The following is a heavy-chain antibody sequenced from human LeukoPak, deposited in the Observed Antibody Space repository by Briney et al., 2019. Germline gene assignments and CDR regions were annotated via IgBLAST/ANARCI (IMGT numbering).Heavy chain of an antibody. Sequence: PGGSLRLSCAASGFRFDDYSMKWVRHVPGKGLEWVAGINWDGASTGYGGSMKGRFTISRDNGKNSLYLQMNSLRVEDTAVYFCGRVHCSTTSCYDYYDYYMDVSGKGTTVTVSS. J-gene: IGHJ6*03. CDR1: GFRFDDYS. V-gene: IGHV3-20*04. D-gene: IGHD2-2*01. CDR2: INWDGAST. CDR3: GRVHCSTTSCYDYYDYYMDV.